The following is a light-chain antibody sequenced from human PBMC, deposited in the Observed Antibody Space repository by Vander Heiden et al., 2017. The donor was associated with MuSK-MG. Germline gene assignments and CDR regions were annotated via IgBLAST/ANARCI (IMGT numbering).Light chain of an antibody. V-gene: IGLV3-21*04. Sequence: SYVLTQPPSVSVAPGETARITCGGDNIGGKSVHWDQQKPGQAPVLVIYYDNERPSGIPERFSGSNSGDTATLTISRVDAGDEADYYCQVWDSDSDHPVFGAGTKVTAL. CDR3: QVWDSDSDHPV. CDR2: YDN. J-gene: IGLJ1*01. CDR1: NIGGKS.